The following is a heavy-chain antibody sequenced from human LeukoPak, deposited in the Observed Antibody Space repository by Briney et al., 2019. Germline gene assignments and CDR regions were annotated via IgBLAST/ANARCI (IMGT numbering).Heavy chain of an antibody. CDR2: ISAYNGNT. D-gene: IGHD6-13*01. CDR1: GYTFTSYG. J-gene: IGHJ3*02. Sequence: ASVKVSCKAFGYTFTSYGISWVRQAPGQGLEWMGWISAYNGNTNYAQKLQGRVTMTTDTSTSTAYMELRSLRSDDTAVYYCARLAPLYSSSWYQSPCDAFDIWGQGTMVTVSS. CDR3: ARLAPLYSSSWYQSPCDAFDI. V-gene: IGHV1-18*01.